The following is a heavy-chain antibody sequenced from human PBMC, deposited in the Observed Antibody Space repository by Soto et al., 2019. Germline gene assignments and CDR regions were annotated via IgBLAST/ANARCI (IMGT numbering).Heavy chain of an antibody. Sequence: GESLKISCQGSGYNFTIYWIAWVRQMPGKGLEWMGIIYPGDSDSRYSPSFQGQVTISADKSISTAYLQWSSLKASDTALYYCARANVITFGGIIDPSFFDYWGQGTLVTVSS. J-gene: IGHJ4*02. V-gene: IGHV5-51*01. CDR1: GYNFTIYW. CDR2: IYPGDSDS. D-gene: IGHD3-16*02. CDR3: ARANVITFGGIIDPSFFDY.